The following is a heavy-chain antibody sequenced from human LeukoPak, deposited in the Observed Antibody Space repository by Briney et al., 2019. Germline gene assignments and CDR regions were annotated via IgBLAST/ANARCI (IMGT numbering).Heavy chain of an antibody. J-gene: IGHJ4*02. Sequence: GGSLRLSCAASGFTFSSYAMSWVRQAPGKALEWVSAISGSGGSTYYADSLKGRFTISRDNSKNTLYLQMNSLRAEDTAVYYCAKGGPVTIFGVVTTAPDYWGQGTLVTVSS. D-gene: IGHD3-3*01. CDR3: AKGGPVTIFGVVTTAPDY. CDR2: ISGSGGST. CDR1: GFTFSSYA. V-gene: IGHV3-23*01.